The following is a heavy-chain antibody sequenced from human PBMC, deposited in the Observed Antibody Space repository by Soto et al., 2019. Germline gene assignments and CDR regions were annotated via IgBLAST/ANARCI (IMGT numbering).Heavy chain of an antibody. V-gene: IGHV4-30-2*01. D-gene: IGHD3-16*02. CDR1: GGSISSGDYS. CDR2: IYHSGNT. J-gene: IGHJ4*02. CDR3: ARGAFGGVIVPK. Sequence: QLQLQESGSGLVKPSQTLSLTCTVSGGSISSGDYSWIWIRQPPGKGLEWIGYIYHSGNTYYNWSLKSRVTISLDRSNNQFSLKLNSVTAGDTAVYYCARGAFGGVIVPKWGQGTLVTVSS.